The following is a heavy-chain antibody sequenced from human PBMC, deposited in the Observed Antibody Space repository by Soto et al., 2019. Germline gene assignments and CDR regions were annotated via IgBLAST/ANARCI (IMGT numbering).Heavy chain of an antibody. Sequence: GGSLRLSCTASGFTFGDYAMSWFRQAPGKGLEWVGFNRSKAYGGTTEYAASVKGRFTISREDSKSNAYLQMNSLKTEDTAVYYCTRNIVLMVYLNWFDPWGQGTLVTVSS. CDR2: NRSKAYGGTT. CDR3: TRNIVLMVYLNWFDP. J-gene: IGHJ5*02. V-gene: IGHV3-49*03. CDR1: GFTFGDYA. D-gene: IGHD2-8*01.